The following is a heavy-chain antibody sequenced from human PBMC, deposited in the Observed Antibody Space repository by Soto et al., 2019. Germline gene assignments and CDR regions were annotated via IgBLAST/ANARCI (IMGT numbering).Heavy chain of an antibody. CDR2: IYYSGST. CDR1: GGSISSSSYY. V-gene: IGHV4-39*01. CDR3: ARTYYDFWSGYYTYYYYGMDV. D-gene: IGHD3-3*01. J-gene: IGHJ6*02. Sequence: SETLSLTCTVSGGSISSSSYYWGWIRQPPGKGLEWIGSIYYSGSTYYNPSLKSRVTISVDTSKNQFSLKLSSVTAADTAVYYCARTYYDFWSGYYTYYYYGMDVWGQGTTVTVSS.